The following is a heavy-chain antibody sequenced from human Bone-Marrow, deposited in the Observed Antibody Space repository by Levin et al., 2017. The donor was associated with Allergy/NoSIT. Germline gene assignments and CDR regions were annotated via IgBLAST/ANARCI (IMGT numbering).Heavy chain of an antibody. Sequence: SQTLSLTCTASGDSITTTTYYWAWLRQPPGKGLEYIGSIFYTGNTYYNPSLKSRVTMSIDTSKNQFSLKLTSVTAADPAVYYCARHRLLIARRRGGFNHWGQGVLVTVSS. D-gene: IGHD3-16*01. CDR3: ARHRLLIARRRGGFNH. CDR2: IFYTGNT. CDR1: GDSITTTTYY. J-gene: IGHJ4*02. V-gene: IGHV4-39*07.